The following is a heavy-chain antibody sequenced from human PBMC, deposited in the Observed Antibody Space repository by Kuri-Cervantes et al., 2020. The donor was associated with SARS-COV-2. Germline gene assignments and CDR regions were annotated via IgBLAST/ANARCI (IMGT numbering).Heavy chain of an antibody. CDR1: GFTVSSNY. J-gene: IGHJ4*02. V-gene: IGHV3-53*01. Sequence: GESLKISCAASGFTVSSNYMSWVRQAPGKGLEWVSVIYSGGGTYYADSVKGRFTISRDNYKNTLYLQMNSLRAEDTALYFCAKDGYNWGDYFDYWGQGTLVTVSS. CDR3: AKDGYNWGDYFDY. D-gene: IGHD1-1*01. CDR2: IYSGGGT.